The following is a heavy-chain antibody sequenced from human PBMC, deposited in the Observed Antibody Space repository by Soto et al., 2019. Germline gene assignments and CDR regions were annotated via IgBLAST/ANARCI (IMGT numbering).Heavy chain of an antibody. Sequence: QVQLVESGGGLVRPGGSLRLSCEASGFTFRDYYMTWFRQAPGKGLEWLSYIDSSTKYTNYADSVKGRFTISRENAKNSLSLQMNSLRAEDTVVYYCAREYYYTMDVWGQGTMVTVSS. J-gene: IGHJ6*02. CDR3: AREYYYTMDV. CDR1: GFTFRDYY. V-gene: IGHV3-11*05. CDR2: IDSSTKYT.